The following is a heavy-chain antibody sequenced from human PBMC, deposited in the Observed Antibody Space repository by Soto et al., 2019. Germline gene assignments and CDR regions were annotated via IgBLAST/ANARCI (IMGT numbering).Heavy chain of an antibody. J-gene: IGHJ5*02. CDR2: TYHMSKWYN. CDR1: GDSVSRSVDA. Sequence: PSPTLSLTCSISGDSVSRSVDAWNWIRQSPSRGLEWLGRTYHMSKWYNDYAVSVKSRIIINADASKNQLFLQLNSVTPEDTAVYYCARDPSRAAATFGWLDHWGQGTLVTVSS. CDR3: ARDPSRAAATFGWLDH. D-gene: IGHD6-13*01. V-gene: IGHV6-1*01.